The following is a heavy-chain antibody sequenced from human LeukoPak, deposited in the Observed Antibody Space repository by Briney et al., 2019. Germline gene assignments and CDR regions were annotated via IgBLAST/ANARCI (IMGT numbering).Heavy chain of an antibody. CDR3: AKDRDYCSSTSCYSWFDP. Sequence: QPGGSLRLSCAASGFTFSSYAMSWVRQAPGKGLECVSAISGSGGSTYYADSVKGRFTISRDNSKNTLYLQMNSLRAEDTAVYYCAKDRDYCSSTSCYSWFDPWGQGTLATVSS. J-gene: IGHJ5*02. CDR2: ISGSGGST. D-gene: IGHD2-2*01. V-gene: IGHV3-23*01. CDR1: GFTFSSYA.